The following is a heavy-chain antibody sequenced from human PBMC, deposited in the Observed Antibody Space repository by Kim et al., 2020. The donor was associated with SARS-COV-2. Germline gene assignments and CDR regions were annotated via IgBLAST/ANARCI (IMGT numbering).Heavy chain of an antibody. CDR3: TTLWGNIVVVRRGMDV. V-gene: IGHV3-73*01. Sequence: SGKGRLPISRDDSKNTAYLQMNSLKTEDTAVYYCTTLWGNIVVVRRGMDVWGQGTTVTVSS. D-gene: IGHD3-22*01. J-gene: IGHJ6*02.